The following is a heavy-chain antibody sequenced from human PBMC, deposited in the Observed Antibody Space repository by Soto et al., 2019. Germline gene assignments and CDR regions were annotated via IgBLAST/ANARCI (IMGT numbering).Heavy chain of an antibody. CDR1: GYTFTRSG. CDR3: XXXXXXXXXXXXXDX. V-gene: IGHV1-18*01. CDR2: ISSYNGDT. Sequence: QVQLVQSGAEVKKPGASVKVSCKASGYTFTRSGISWARQAPGQGPEWMGWISSYNGDTNYAQTFQGRVTMTTDTSTSTAYMELRSLXXXXXXXXXXXXXXXXXXXXXXXDXWGQGTPVTVSS. J-gene: IGHJ6*02.